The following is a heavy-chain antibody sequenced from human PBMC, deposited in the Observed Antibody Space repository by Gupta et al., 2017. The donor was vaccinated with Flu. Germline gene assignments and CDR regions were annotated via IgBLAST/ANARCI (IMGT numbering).Heavy chain of an antibody. CDR1: GSTIQHHA. CDR2: IYRNGNGA. D-gene: IGHD4-17*01. CDR3: TKDVTPGGADV. J-gene: IGHJ6*02. Sequence: EVQLVESGGGFVQPGRTLRLSCAGSGSTIQHHAMHWVRQPPGEGLEGVSGIYRNGNGAGYADSVKGRFINSRDNARNSLYLQMDSVRIEETALYFCTKDVTPGGADVWGPGTTVTVSS. V-gene: IGHV3-9*01.